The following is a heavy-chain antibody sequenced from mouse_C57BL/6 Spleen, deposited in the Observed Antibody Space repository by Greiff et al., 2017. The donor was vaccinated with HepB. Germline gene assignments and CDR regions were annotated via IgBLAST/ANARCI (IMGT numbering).Heavy chain of an antibody. J-gene: IGHJ2*01. CDR3: ARGDPGTGFDY. CDR1: GYAFSSYW. D-gene: IGHD4-1*01. CDR2: IYPGDGDT. Sequence: VQLQQSGAELVKPGASVKISCKASGYAFSSYWMNWVKQRPGKGLEWIGQIYPGDGDTNYNGKFKGKATLTADKSSSTAYMQLSSLTSEDSAVYCCARGDPGTGFDYWGQGTTLTVSS. V-gene: IGHV1-80*01.